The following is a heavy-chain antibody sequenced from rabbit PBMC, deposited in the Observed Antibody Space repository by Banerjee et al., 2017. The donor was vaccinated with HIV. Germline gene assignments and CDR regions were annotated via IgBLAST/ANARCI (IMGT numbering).Heavy chain of an antibody. V-gene: IGHV1S45*01. CDR1: GFSFGSNYW. CDR2: IGAGSSGIT. D-gene: IGHD6-1*01. J-gene: IGHJ4*01. Sequence: QEQLVESGGDLVKPGASLTLTCTASGFSFGSNYWICWVRQAPGKGLEWIGCIGAGSSGITYYANWAKGRFTISRTSSTTVTLQMTSLTAADTATYFCARDHYIGDTAYGYAFGLWGQGTLVTVS. CDR3: ARDHYIGDTAYGYAFGL.